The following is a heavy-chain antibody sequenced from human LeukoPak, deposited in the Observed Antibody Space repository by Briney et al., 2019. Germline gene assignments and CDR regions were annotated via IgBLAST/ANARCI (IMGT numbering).Heavy chain of an antibody. CDR1: GGSFSGYY. J-gene: IGHJ4*02. V-gene: IGHV4-34*01. CDR3: ARQIASAGTAGFDF. D-gene: IGHD6-13*01. CDR2: INHSGST. Sequence: PSETLSLTCAVFGGSFSGYYWSWIRQPPGKGLEWIGEINHSGSTNYNPSLKSRVTMSVDTSKNQFSLRLRSVTAADTAVYYCARQIASAGTAGFDFWGQGALVTVSS.